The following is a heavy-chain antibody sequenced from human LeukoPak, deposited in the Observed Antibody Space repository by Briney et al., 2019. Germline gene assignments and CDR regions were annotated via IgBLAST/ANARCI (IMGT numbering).Heavy chain of an antibody. Sequence: ASLWVSCKASGYTFTSYDINWVRQATGQRLEWIGWMNPNSGKTGYAQKFQGRVTMTRNTSISTAYMELSSLRSEDTAVYYCAGHYRGYSGYDYYYYYGMDVWGQGTTVTVSS. CDR3: AGHYRGYSGYDYYYYYGMDV. CDR1: GYTFTSYD. J-gene: IGHJ6*02. V-gene: IGHV1-8*01. D-gene: IGHD5-12*01. CDR2: MNPNSGKT.